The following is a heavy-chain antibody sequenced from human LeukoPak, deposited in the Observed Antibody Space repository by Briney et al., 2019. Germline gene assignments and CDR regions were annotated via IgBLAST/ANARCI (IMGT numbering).Heavy chain of an antibody. J-gene: IGHJ4*02. Sequence: ASVKVSCKASGGTFSSYAISWVRQAPGQGLEWMGWISAYNGNTNYAQKLQGRVTMTTDTSTSTAYMELRSLRSDDTAVYYCAVTWLSQSGVPAAIQSFYWGQGTLVTVSS. V-gene: IGHV1-18*01. CDR1: GGTFSSYA. D-gene: IGHD2-2*01. CDR2: ISAYNGNT. CDR3: AVTWLSQSGVPAAIQSFY.